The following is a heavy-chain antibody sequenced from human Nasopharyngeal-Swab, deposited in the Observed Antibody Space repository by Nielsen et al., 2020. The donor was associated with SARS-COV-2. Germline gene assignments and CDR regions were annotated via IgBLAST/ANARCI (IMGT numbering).Heavy chain of an antibody. Sequence: GESLKISCAASGFTFSSYSMNRVRQAPGKGLEWVSSISSSSSYINYADSVKGRFTIFRDNAKNSLYLQINSLRAEDTAVYYCARDGDYSGWELTDYWGQGTLVTVSS. CDR2: ISSSSSYI. V-gene: IGHV3-21*01. J-gene: IGHJ4*02. CDR3: ARDGDYSGWELTDY. CDR1: GFTFSSYS. D-gene: IGHD1-26*01.